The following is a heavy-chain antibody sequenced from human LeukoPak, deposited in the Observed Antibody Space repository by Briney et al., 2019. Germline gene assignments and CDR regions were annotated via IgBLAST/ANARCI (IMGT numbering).Heavy chain of an antibody. J-gene: IGHJ4*02. Sequence: ASVKVSCKASGYTFTGYYMHWVRQAPGQGLEWMGRINPNSGGTNYAQKFQGRVTMTRDTSISTAYMELSRLRSDDTAVYYCARVVVSVTGEWRLYDYWGQGTLVTVAS. CDR1: GYTFTGYY. CDR2: INPNSGGT. V-gene: IGHV1-2*06. CDR3: ARVVVSVTGEWRLYDY. D-gene: IGHD7-27*01.